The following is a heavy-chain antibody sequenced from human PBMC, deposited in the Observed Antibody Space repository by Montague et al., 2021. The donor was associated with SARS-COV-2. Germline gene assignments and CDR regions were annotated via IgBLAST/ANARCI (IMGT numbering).Heavy chain of an antibody. Sequence: SLRLSCAASGFTFSSYAMHWVRQAPGKGLEWVTFISYDGSNKYYADSVKGRFTISRDNSKSTLYLQMNSLRAEDTAVYYCARDGSSSWFVYFDYWGQGTLVTVSS. D-gene: IGHD6-13*01. CDR3: ARDGSSSWFVYFDY. V-gene: IGHV3-30-3*01. CDR2: ISYDGSNK. J-gene: IGHJ4*02. CDR1: GFTFSSYA.